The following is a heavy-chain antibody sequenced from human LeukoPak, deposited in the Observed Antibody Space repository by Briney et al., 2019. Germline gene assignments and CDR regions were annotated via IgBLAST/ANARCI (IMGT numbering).Heavy chain of an antibody. J-gene: IGHJ4*02. Sequence: GVSLRLSCTASEFIFRNYAMIGARQAPGKGREGGSAISGSECSTFYADRVKGRFTIHRHNSKNTLYLQMNSLRAEDAAVLHCAKDRLRLAFWGQGTLVIVSS. CDR1: EFIFRNYA. CDR2: ISGSECST. V-gene: IGHV3-23*01. D-gene: IGHD6-25*01. CDR3: AKDRLRLAF.